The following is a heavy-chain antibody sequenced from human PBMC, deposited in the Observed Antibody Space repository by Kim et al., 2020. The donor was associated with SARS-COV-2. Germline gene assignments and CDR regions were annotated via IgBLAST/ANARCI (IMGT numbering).Heavy chain of an antibody. D-gene: IGHD2-2*01. CDR2: IYHSGST. CDR1: GGSISSGGYS. V-gene: IGHV4-30-2*01. Sequence: SETLSLTCAVSGGSISSGGYSWSWIRQPPGKGLEWIGYIYHSGSTYYNPSLKSRVTISVDRSKNQFSLKLSSVTAADTAVYYCASALSYCSSTSCYEGGHVWFDPWGQGTLVTVSS. CDR3: ASALSYCSSTSCYEGGHVWFDP. J-gene: IGHJ5*02.